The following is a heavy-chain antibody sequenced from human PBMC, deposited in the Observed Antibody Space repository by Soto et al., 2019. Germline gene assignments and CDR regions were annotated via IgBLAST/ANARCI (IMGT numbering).Heavy chain of an antibody. CDR1: GFTFSSYG. V-gene: IGHV3-33*01. D-gene: IGHD3-3*01. J-gene: IGHJ4*02. CDR2: IWYDGSNK. CDR3: ARDRRFLEWLFDY. Sequence: PGGSLRLSCAASGFTFSSYGMHWFRQAPGKGLEWVAVIWYDGSNKYYADSVKGRFTISRDNSKNTLYLQMNSLRAEDTAVYYCARDRRFLEWLFDYWGQGTLVTVSS.